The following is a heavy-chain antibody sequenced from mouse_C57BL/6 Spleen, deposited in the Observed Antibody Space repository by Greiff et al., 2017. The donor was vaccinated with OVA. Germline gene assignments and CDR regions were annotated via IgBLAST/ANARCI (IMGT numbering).Heavy chain of an antibody. CDR3: ARKGSNYAMDY. D-gene: IGHD5-1*01. CDR2: IWSGGST. CDR1: GFSLTSSG. Sequence: QVQLQQSGPGLVQPSQSLSITCTVSGFSLTSSGVHWVRQSPGKGLEWLGVIWSGGSTDYNAAFISRLSISKDNSKSQFFFKMNSLQADDTAIDYCARKGSNYAMDYWGQGTSVTVSS. J-gene: IGHJ4*01. V-gene: IGHV2-2*01.